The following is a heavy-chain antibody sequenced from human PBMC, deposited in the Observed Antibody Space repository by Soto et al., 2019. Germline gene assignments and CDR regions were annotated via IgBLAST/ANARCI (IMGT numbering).Heavy chain of an antibody. J-gene: IGHJ4*02. V-gene: IGHV1-69*13. CDR1: GGTFSSYA. CDR2: IIPIFGTA. Sequence: EASVKVSCKASGGTFSSYAISWVRQAPGQGLEWMGGIIPIFGTANYAQKFQGRVTITADGSTSTAYMELSSLRSEDTAVYYCARGSVTRRENSWANTYYYDSSGYYPFDYWGQGALVTVSS. D-gene: IGHD3-22*01. CDR3: ARGSVTRRENSWANTYYYDSSGYYPFDY.